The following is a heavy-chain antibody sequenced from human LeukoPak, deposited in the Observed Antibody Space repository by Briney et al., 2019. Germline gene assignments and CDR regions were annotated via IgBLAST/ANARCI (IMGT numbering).Heavy chain of an antibody. CDR3: ARGDFCSKSNCYLRPMDV. D-gene: IGHD3-3*01. CDR1: GGSLSDYY. CDR2: IYYSGST. J-gene: IGHJ6*03. V-gene: IGHV4-59*01. Sequence: SETLSLTCTASGGSLSDYYWNWVRQPPGKGLEWIGYIYYSGSTTYNPSLKSRVTMSVDTAKNQFSLKLRSVTAADTAVYFCARGDFCSKSNCYLRPMDVWGKGTTVTVSS.